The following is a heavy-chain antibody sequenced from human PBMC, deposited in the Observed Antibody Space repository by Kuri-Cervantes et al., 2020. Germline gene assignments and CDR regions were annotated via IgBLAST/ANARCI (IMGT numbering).Heavy chain of an antibody. CDR1: GGSISSSNW. J-gene: IGHJ4*02. CDR2: IYHSGST. V-gene: IGHV4-4*02. D-gene: IGHD3-22*01. CDR3: AKAPGEIVVAFDY. Sequence: SETLSLTCAVSGGSISSSNWWSWVRQPPGKGLEWIGSIYHSGSTYYNPSLKSRVTISVDTSKNQFSLKLSSVTAADTAVYYCAKAPGEIVVAFDYWGQGTLVTVSS.